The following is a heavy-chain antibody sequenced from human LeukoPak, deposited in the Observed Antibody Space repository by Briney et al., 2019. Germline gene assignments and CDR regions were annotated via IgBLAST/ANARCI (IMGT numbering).Heavy chain of an antibody. CDR2: FDPEDGET. CDR1: GYTLTELS. Sequence: ASVKVSCKVSGYTLTELSMHWVRQAPGKGLEWMGGFDPEDGETIYAQKFQGRVTMTEDTSTDTAYMELSSLRSEDTDVYYCATEGSGSYYYYMDVWGKGTTVTVSS. CDR3: ATEGSGSYYYYMDV. J-gene: IGHJ6*03. D-gene: IGHD6-19*01. V-gene: IGHV1-24*01.